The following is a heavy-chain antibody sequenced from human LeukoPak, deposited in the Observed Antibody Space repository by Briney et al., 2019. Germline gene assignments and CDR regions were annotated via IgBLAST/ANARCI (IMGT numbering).Heavy chain of an antibody. Sequence: GGSLRLSCAASGFTFSSYAMSWVRQAPGKGLEWVSAITGSGGSTYYAASVKGRFTISRDNSKNTLYLQMNSLRAEDTAVYYCAKGYSGSYGSDYYYGMDVWGQGTTVTVSS. CDR3: AKGYSGSYGSDYYYGMDV. J-gene: IGHJ6*02. CDR2: ITGSGGST. CDR1: GFTFSSYA. D-gene: IGHD3-10*01. V-gene: IGHV3-23*01.